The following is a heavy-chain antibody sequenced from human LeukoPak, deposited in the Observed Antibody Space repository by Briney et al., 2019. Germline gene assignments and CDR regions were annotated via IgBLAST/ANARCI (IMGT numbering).Heavy chain of an antibody. CDR1: GFTFSSYA. Sequence: GGSLRLSCAASGFTFSSYAMSWVRQAPGKGLEWVSAISGSGGSTYYADSVKGRFTISRDNSKNTLYLQINSLRAEDTAVYYCAKGPGSRAAGTGGFDYWGQGTLVTVSS. J-gene: IGHJ4*02. D-gene: IGHD6-13*01. V-gene: IGHV3-23*01. CDR3: AKGPGSRAAGTGGFDY. CDR2: ISGSGGST.